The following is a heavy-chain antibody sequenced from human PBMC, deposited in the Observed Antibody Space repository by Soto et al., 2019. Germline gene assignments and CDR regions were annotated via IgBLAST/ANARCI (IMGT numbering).Heavy chain of an antibody. CDR3: ARHMNIVVVTAIHYYFDY. CDR2: IYYSGST. CDR1: GGSISSSSYY. J-gene: IGHJ4*02. Sequence: QLQLQESGPGLVKPSETLSLTCTVSGGSISSSSYYWGWIRQPPGKGLEWIGSIYYSGSTYYNPSLKSRVTISVDTSKNQFSLKLSSVTAADTAVYYCARHMNIVVVTAIHYYFDYWGQGTLVTVSS. D-gene: IGHD2-21*02. V-gene: IGHV4-39*01.